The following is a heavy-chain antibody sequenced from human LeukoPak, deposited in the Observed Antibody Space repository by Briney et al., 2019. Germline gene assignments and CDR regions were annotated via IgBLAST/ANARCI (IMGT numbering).Heavy chain of an antibody. CDR3: ARDTPLWESSAQYPHYYYYYGMDV. CDR2: ISSSSSYI. V-gene: IGHV3-21*01. CDR1: GFTFSIYN. J-gene: IGHJ6*02. Sequence: GGSLRLSCAASGFTFSIYNMNWVRQAPGKGLEWVSSISSSSSYIYYADSVKGRFTISRDNAKNSLYLQMNSLRAEDTAVYYCARDTPLWESSAQYPHYYYYYGMDVWGQGTTVTVSS. D-gene: IGHD1-26*01.